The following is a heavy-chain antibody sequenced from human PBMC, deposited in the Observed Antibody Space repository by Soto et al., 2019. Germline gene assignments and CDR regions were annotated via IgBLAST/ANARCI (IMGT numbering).Heavy chain of an antibody. D-gene: IGHD2-2*01. V-gene: IGHV3-74*01. Sequence: HPGGSLRLSCAASGFTFGRYWMHWVRQAPGKGLVWVSRINSDGSSTIYADSVKGRFTISRDNAKNTLYLQMNSLRAEDTAVYYCARGVHCISTSCPSTPHYWCQAPLVTVS. CDR1: GFTFGRYW. CDR2: INSDGSST. J-gene: IGHJ4*02. CDR3: ARGVHCISTSCPSTPHY.